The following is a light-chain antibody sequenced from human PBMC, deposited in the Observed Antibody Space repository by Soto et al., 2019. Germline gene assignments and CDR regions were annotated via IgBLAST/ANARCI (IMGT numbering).Light chain of an antibody. V-gene: IGKV3-20*01. CDR3: QYYGGSTRT. Sequence: EIVLTQSPGTLSLSPGERATLSCRASQSVSSYLAWYQKKPGQDPRLLIYDASNRATGIPARFSGSGSGTDFNLTISRLETEDFAVYECQYYGGSTRTFGRGTKVDIK. J-gene: IGKJ1*01. CDR1: QSVSSY. CDR2: DAS.